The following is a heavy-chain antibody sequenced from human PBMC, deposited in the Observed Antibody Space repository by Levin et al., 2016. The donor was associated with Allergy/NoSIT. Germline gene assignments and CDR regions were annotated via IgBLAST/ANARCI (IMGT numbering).Heavy chain of an antibody. CDR2: INPRTLYT. V-gene: IGHV3-11*03. CDR3: ARSQEYFGSGTIPHPYFDS. Sequence: GESLKISCAASGFTLSDYHITWLRHFPGEGLEWVSDINPRTLYTNFADSVKGRFTISTNNRKNSLYLEMNSLRAEDSAVYYCARSQEYFGSGTIPHPYFDSWGQGTLVTVSS. J-gene: IGHJ4*02. CDR1: GFTLSDYH. D-gene: IGHD3-10*01.